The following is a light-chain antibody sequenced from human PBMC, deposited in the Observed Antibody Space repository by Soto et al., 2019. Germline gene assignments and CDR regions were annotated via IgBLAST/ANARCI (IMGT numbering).Light chain of an antibody. CDR3: QQYKSAT. CDR2: DAS. CDR1: QSISDW. V-gene: IGKV1-5*01. J-gene: IGKJ2*01. Sequence: DIQMTQSPSTLSASVGDRVTITCRASQSISDWLAWYQQIPGKAPKLLIYDASTLQSGAPSRFSGSGSGTEFTLTISSLQPDDSATYFCQQYKSATFGQGTKLEIE.